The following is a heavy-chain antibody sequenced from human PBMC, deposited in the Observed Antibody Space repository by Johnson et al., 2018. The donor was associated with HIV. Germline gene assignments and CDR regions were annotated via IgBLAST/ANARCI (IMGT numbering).Heavy chain of an antibody. V-gene: IGHV3-30-3*01. D-gene: IGHD4/OR15-4a*01. CDR1: GFSLGAYA. CDR2: ISYDGSNK. J-gene: IGHJ3*02. Sequence: QVQLVESGGGVVQPGRSLRLSCVASGFSLGAYAIHWVRQAPGKGLEWVAVISYDGSNKYYADSVKDRFTISRDNAKNTLYLEMSGLRADDTAVYYCVRDDYSFHIWGRGTLVTVSS. CDR3: VRDDYSFHI.